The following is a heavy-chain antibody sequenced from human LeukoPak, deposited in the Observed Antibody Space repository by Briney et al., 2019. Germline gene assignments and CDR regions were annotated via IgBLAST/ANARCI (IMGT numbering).Heavy chain of an antibody. CDR1: GGSFSGYY. Sequence: SETLSLTCAVYGGSFSGYYWSWLRQPPGKGLEWIGEINHSGSTNYNPSLKSRVTISVDTSKNQFSLKLSSVTAADTAVYYCARLVTRITMVRGVEDYWGQGTLVTVSS. J-gene: IGHJ4*02. D-gene: IGHD3-10*01. CDR2: INHSGST. V-gene: IGHV4-34*01. CDR3: ARLVTRITMVRGVEDY.